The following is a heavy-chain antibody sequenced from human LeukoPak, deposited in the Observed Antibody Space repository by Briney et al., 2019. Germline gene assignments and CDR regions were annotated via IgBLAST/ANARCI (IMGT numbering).Heavy chain of an antibody. D-gene: IGHD3-16*02. J-gene: IGHJ4*02. CDR2: IYTSGST. V-gene: IGHV4-61*02. CDR1: GGSISSGSYY. CDR3: AREVITFGGVIVNYFDY. Sequence: SETLSLTCTVSGGSISSGSYYWSWIRQPAGKGLEWIGRIYTSGSTNYNPSLKSRVTISVDTSKNQFSLKLSSVTAADTAVYYCAREVITFGGVIVNYFDYWGQGSLVTVSS.